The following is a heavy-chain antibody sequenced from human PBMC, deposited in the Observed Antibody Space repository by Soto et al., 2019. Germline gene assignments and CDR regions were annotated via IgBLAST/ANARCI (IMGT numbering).Heavy chain of an antibody. V-gene: IGHV3-23*01. CDR3: AKSHSYFYDTSGFFDY. CDR1: GFIFSDYA. J-gene: IGHJ4*02. CDR2: ISGGGGST. Sequence: EVQLLESGGGLVQPGGSLTFSCAASGFIFSDYAMTWVRQAPGKGLEWVSSISGGGGSTYYADSVKGRVTISRDNSKNTLYLQINSLRAEDTAIYYCAKSHSYFYDTSGFFDYWGQGTLVTVSS. D-gene: IGHD3-22*01.